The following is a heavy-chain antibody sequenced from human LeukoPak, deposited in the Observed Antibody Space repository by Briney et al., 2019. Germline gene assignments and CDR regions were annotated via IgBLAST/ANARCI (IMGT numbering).Heavy chain of an antibody. CDR2: IIPIFGTA. CDR1: GGTFSNYA. Sequence: SVKVSCKASGGTFSNYAISWVRQAPGQGLEWMGGIIPIFGTANYAQKFQGRVTITTDESTSTAYMELSSLRSEDTAVYYCARDLLRGGYGDYLNLDYWGQGTLVTVSS. CDR3: ARDLLRGGYGDYLNLDY. J-gene: IGHJ4*02. V-gene: IGHV1-69*05. D-gene: IGHD4-17*01.